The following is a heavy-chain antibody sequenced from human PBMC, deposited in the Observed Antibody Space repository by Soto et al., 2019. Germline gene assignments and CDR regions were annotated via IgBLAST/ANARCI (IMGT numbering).Heavy chain of an antibody. CDR3: ATDYSRGAGY. D-gene: IGHD6-13*01. CDR2: ISYDGSNK. Sequence: PGGSLRLSCAASGFTFSNYALHWVRQAPGKGLEWVAVISYDGSNKYYADSAKSRFTISRDNSKNTLYLQMNSLRPEDTALYYCATDYSRGAGYWGQGTRVTVSS. V-gene: IGHV3-30-3*01. CDR1: GFTFSNYA. J-gene: IGHJ4*02.